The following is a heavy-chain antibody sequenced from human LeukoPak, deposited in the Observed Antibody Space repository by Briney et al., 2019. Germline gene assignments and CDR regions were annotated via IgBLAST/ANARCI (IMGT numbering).Heavy chain of an antibody. CDR1: GFIFTTYE. J-gene: IGHJ4*02. D-gene: IGHD1-1*01. V-gene: IGHV3-48*03. CDR3: ARGRHYGDY. CDR2: ISSSGSTI. Sequence: GGSLRLSCAASGFIFTTYEMNWVRQAPGKGLEWVSCISSSGSTIYYADSVMGRFTISRDNAKNSLYLQMNSLRAEDTAVYYCARGRHYGDYWGQGTLVTVSS.